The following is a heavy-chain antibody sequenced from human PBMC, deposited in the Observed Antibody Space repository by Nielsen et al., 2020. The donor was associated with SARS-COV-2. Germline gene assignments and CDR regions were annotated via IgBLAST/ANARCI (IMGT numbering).Heavy chain of an antibody. CDR2: IYWSGEK. CDR1: GFSLSTGAVG. Sequence: SGPTLVKPTQTLTLTCSFSGFSLSTGAVGVGWIRQPPGKALEWLALIYWSGEKRYSPSLKSRLTITKDTSKNQVVLTMTNMDPVDTATYYCAHRRRSSNNYAGYFQHWGQGILVTVSS. D-gene: IGHD6-13*01. V-gene: IGHV2-5*01. CDR3: AHRRRSSNNYAGYFQH. J-gene: IGHJ1*01.